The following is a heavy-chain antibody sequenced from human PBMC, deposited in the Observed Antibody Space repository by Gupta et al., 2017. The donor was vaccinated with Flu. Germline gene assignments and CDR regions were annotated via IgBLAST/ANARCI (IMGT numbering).Heavy chain of an antibody. Sequence: QVQLVQSGAEVRKPGSSVKVSCEASGGTFSNYAISWVRQAPGQGLEWMGGIIPMFGTANYAQKFQGRVRITADKSTSTSYMELSSPRFDDTAVYYCASRHNYYGAGSFLDPLDVWGQGTPVTVSS. V-gene: IGHV1-69*06. J-gene: IGHJ6*02. CDR3: ASRHNYYGAGSFLDPLDV. D-gene: IGHD3-10*01. CDR1: GGTFSNYA. CDR2: IIPMFGTA.